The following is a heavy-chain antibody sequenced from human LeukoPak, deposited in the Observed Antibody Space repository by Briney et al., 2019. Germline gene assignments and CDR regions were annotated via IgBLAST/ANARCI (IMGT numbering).Heavy chain of an antibody. D-gene: IGHD6-19*01. CDR1: GCTFSSYA. J-gene: IGHJ4*02. Sequence: SVKVSCKASGCTFSSYAISWVRQAPGQGLEWMGGIIPNFGTANYAQKFQGRVTITTDESTSTAYMELSSLRSEDTAVYYCAVDIAVAGHFDYWGQGTLVTVSS. CDR3: AVDIAVAGHFDY. CDR2: IIPNFGTA. V-gene: IGHV1-69*05.